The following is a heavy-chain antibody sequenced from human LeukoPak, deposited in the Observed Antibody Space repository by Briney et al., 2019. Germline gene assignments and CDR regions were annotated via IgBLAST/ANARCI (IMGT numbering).Heavy chain of an antibody. D-gene: IGHD5-18*01. J-gene: IGHJ3*02. V-gene: IGHV3-20*04. CDR2: INWNGGST. Sequence: PGGSLRLSCAASGFTFSSYWMSWVRQAPGKGLEWVSGINWNGGSTGYADSVKGRFTISRDNAKNSLYLQMNSLRAEDTALYYCAREALDTAMMYAFDIWGQGTMVTVSS. CDR3: AREALDTAMMYAFDI. CDR1: GFTFSSYW.